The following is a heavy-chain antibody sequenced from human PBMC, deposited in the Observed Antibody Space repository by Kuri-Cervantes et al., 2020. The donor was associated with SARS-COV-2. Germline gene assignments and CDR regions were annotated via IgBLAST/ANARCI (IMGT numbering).Heavy chain of an antibody. CDR2: IYYSGST. CDR1: GGSISSRNFH. V-gene: IGHV4-39*01. CDR3: ARHLGGYGDRGFDF. J-gene: IGHJ4*02. Sequence: SETLSLTCSVSGGSISSRNFHWGWIRQPPGKGLEWIGNIYYSGSTYYSPSLKSRVTISMDTSKDQFSLKLSSVTAADSAVYYCARHLGGYGDRGFDFWGQGTLVTVSS. D-gene: IGHD4-17*01.